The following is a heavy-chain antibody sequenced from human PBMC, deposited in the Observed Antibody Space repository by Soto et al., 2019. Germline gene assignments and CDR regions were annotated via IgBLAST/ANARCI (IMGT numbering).Heavy chain of an antibody. Sequence: QLQLQESGPGLVKPSETLSLTCTVSGGSISSSSYYWGWIRQPPGKGLEWIGSIYYSGSTYYNPSLKSRVTISVDTSKNQFSLKLSSVTAADTAVYYCARHRYSSSWYGHRRRFDPWGQGTLVTVSS. D-gene: IGHD6-13*01. V-gene: IGHV4-39*01. CDR3: ARHRYSSSWYGHRRRFDP. J-gene: IGHJ5*02. CDR1: GGSISSSSYY. CDR2: IYYSGST.